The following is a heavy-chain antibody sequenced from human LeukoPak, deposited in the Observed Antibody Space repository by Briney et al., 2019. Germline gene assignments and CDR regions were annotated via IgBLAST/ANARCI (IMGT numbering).Heavy chain of an antibody. CDR2: IIPIFGTA. J-gene: IGHJ3*02. CDR3: ARGLPRSPLTQYGSETDAFDI. CDR1: GYTFTSYG. V-gene: IGHV1-69*13. D-gene: IGHD3-10*01. Sequence: SVKVSCKASGYTFTSYGISWVRQAPGQGLEWMGGIIPIFGTANYAQKFQGRVTITADESTSTAYMELSSLRSEDTAVYYCARGLPRSPLTQYGSETDAFDIWGQGTMVTVSS.